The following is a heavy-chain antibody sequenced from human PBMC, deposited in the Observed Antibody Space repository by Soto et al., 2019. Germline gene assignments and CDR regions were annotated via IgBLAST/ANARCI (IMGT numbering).Heavy chain of an antibody. CDR1: GGSISSYY. D-gene: IGHD1-26*01. Sequence: SETLSLTCTVSGGSISSYYWSWIRQPPGKGLEWIGYIDYSGSTNYNPSLKSRVTISVDTSKNQFSLKLSSVTAADTAVYYCARDSQAPGTNNWFDPWGQGTLVTV. CDR2: IDYSGST. V-gene: IGHV4-59*01. J-gene: IGHJ5*02. CDR3: ARDSQAPGTNNWFDP.